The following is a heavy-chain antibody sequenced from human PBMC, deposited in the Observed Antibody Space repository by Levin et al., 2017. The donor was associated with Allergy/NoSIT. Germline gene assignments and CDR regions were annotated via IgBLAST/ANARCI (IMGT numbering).Heavy chain of an antibody. CDR1: GFTFSDYT. Sequence: GGSLRLSCAASGFTFSDYTMHWFRQAPGKGLEYVSAIGRDGITTFYARSVKGRFTISRDNSKNTLYLQMGSLGPDDMAVYYCARDNGGDYRPFDHWGQGTLVTVSS. CDR2: IGRDGITT. D-gene: IGHD4-17*01. J-gene: IGHJ4*02. CDR3: ARDNGGDYRPFDH. V-gene: IGHV3-64*01.